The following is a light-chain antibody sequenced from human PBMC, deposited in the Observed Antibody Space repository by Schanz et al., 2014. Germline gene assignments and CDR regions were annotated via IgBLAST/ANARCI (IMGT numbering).Light chain of an antibody. CDR3: GTWDSSLSAGV. V-gene: IGLV1-51*01. J-gene: IGLJ3*02. Sequence: QSVLTQPPSVSAAPGQRVTISCSGSTSNIEKNFVSWYQQFPGTAPRLLIYDNSNRPSGIPDRFSGSKSGASATLAITGLQTGDEADYYCGTWDSSLSAGVFGGGTKLTVL. CDR1: TSNIEKNF. CDR2: DNS.